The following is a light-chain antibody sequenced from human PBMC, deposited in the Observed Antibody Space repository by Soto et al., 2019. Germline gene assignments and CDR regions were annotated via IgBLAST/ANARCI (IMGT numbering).Light chain of an antibody. CDR3: QHYNDYSWT. V-gene: IGKV1-5*03. J-gene: IGKJ1*01. Sequence: DIHMTQSLSTLSASVGDRVTITCRTSQSISIRLAWYQQKPGRAPNLLIYGTSSLESGVPSRFSGSGSGTEFTLTISSLQPDDFATYYCQHYNDYSWTFGQGTKVEIK. CDR1: QSISIR. CDR2: GTS.